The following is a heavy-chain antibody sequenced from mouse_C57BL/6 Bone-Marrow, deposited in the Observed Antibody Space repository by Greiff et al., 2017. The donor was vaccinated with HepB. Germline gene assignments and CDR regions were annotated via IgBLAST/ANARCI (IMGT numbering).Heavy chain of an antibody. J-gene: IGHJ3*01. CDR1: GYTFTSYW. CDR3: ARGGDYGSSYYAY. Sequence: VQLQQPGAELVMPGASVKLSCKASGYTFTSYWMHWVKQRPGQGLEWIGEIDPSDSYTNYNQKFKGKSTLTVDKSSSTAYMQLSSLTSEDSAVYYCARGGDYGSSYYAYWGQGTLVTVSA. V-gene: IGHV1-69*01. CDR2: IDPSDSYT. D-gene: IGHD1-1*01.